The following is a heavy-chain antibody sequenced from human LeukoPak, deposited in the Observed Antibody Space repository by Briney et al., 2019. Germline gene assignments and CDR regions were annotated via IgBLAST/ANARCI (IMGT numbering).Heavy chain of an antibody. CDR2: IYSSGST. CDR3: ARVGLKGGYFDY. Sequence: SETLSLTCTVSGGSMSAYHWTWIRQSAGKGLEWIGRIYSSGSTNYNPSLERRVTMSVDTSKNQFSLKLRSLSAGDTAVYYCARVGLKGGYFDYWGQGTLVTVSS. J-gene: IGHJ4*02. CDR1: GGSMSAYH. V-gene: IGHV4-4*07.